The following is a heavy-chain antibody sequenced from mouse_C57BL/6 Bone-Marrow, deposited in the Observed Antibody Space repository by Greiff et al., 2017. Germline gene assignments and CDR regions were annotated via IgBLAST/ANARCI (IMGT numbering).Heavy chain of an antibody. J-gene: IGHJ2*02. CDR2: INPGSGGT. Sequence: VKLLESGAELVRPGTSVKVSCKASGYAFTNYLIEWVKQRPGQGLEWIGVINPGSGGTNYNEKFKGKATLTADNSSSTAYMQLISLTSEDSAVYFCARTPYSNYVFDYWGQGTSRTVSS. CDR1: GYAFTNYL. V-gene: IGHV1-54*01. D-gene: IGHD2-5*01. CDR3: ARTPYSNYVFDY.